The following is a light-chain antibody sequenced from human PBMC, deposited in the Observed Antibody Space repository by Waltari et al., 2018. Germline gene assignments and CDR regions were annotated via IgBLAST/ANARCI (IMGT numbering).Light chain of an antibody. CDR1: QSLDSY. J-gene: IGKJ2*01. V-gene: IGKV3-11*01. CDR2: DAS. Sequence: EIVLTQSPDTLSLAPGERATLSCRTSQSLDSYLAWYQQEPGQAPRLLIYDASNRAAGIPARFSGSGSGTDFTLTISSLEPEDFAVYYCQQRSDWPYTFGQGTKLEIK. CDR3: QQRSDWPYT.